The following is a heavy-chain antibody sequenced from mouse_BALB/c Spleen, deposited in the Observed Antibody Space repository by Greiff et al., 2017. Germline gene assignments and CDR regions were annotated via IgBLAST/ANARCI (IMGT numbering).Heavy chain of an antibody. Sequence: EVNVVESGGGLVQPGGSLRLSCATSGFTFSDFYMEWVRQPPGKRLEWIAASRNKANDYTTEYSASVKGRFIVSRDTSQSILYLQMNALRAEDTAIYYCARVLLPGYFDYWGQGTTLKVSS. CDR3: ARVLLPGYFDY. J-gene: IGHJ2*01. D-gene: IGHD2-10*01. CDR2: SRNKANDYTT. CDR1: GFTFSDFY. V-gene: IGHV7-1*02.